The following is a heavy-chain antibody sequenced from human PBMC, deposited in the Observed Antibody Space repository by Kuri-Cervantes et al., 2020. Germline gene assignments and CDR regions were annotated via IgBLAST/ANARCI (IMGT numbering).Heavy chain of an antibody. CDR2: MNPNSGNT. J-gene: IGHJ4*02. CDR1: GYTFTSYD. V-gene: IGHV1-8*01. Sequence: ASVKVSCKASGYTFTSYDINWVRQATGQGLEWMGWMNPNSGNTGYAQKFQGRVTMTRNTSISTAYMELSSLRSEDTAVYYCARVLGVGAGGLRSWGYWGQGTLVTVSS. CDR3: ARVLGVGAGGLRSWGY. D-gene: IGHD1-26*01.